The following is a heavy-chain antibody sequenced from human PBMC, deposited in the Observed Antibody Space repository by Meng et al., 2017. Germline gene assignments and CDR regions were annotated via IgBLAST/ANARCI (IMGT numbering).Heavy chain of an antibody. D-gene: IGHD4-17*01. CDR1: GFTFSSYA. Sequence: ETLSLTCAASGFTFSSYAMSWVRQAPGKGLEWVSAISGGGSTYYADSVKGRFTISRDNSKNTLYLQMNSLRAEDTAVYYCAKDPAPLTVTTTFDYWGQGTLVTVSS. V-gene: IGHV3-23*01. J-gene: IGHJ4*02. CDR3: AKDPAPLTVTTTFDY. CDR2: ISGGGST.